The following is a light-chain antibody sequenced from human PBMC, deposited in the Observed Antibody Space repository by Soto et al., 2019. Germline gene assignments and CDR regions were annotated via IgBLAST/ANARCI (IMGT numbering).Light chain of an antibody. CDR1: QSISGS. CDR3: QQYNGYWT. CDR2: EAS. J-gene: IGKJ1*01. Sequence: DIPMTQSPSTLSASVGDRVTITCRASQSISGSLAWYQQKPGKAPRLLIYEASNLKSGVPSRFSGSGSGTEYTLTISSLQHDDFASYYCQQYNGYWTFGQGTKVEIK. V-gene: IGKV1-5*03.